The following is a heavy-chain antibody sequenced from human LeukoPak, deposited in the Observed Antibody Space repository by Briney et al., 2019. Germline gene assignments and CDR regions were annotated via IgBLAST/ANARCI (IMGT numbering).Heavy chain of an antibody. CDR1: GGSISSGGYY. V-gene: IGHV4-31*03. CDR2: IYYSGST. Sequence: SETLSLTCTVSGGSISSGGYYWSWIRQHPGKGPEWIGYIYYSGSTYYNPSLKSRVTISVDTSKNQFSLKLSSVTAADTAVYYCARVITEYQLHYFDYWGQGTLVTVSS. D-gene: IGHD2-2*01. J-gene: IGHJ4*02. CDR3: ARVITEYQLHYFDY.